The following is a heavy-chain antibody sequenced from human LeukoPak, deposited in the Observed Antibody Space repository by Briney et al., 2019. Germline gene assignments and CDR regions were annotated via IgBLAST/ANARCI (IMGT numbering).Heavy chain of an antibody. Sequence: XYXXWVRQPPGKXLEWVSIIYSGGSTYYADSVKGXFTISRDNSXXTFYLQMNSLSREDTAVYYCEXXXXXXFDYWGXXTLVTVSS. V-gene: IGHV3-53*01. CDR2: IYSGGST. CDR1: XY. CDR3: EXXXXXXFDY. J-gene: IGHJ4*02.